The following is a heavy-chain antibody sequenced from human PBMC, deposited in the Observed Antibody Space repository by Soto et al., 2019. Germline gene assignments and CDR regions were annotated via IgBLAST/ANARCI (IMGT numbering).Heavy chain of an antibody. CDR2: IIPIFGTA. CDR3: ARIYCSGGSCYHYGMDV. CDR1: GGTFSSYA. V-gene: IGHV1-69*13. D-gene: IGHD2-15*01. Sequence: SVKVSCKASGGTFSSYAISWVRQAPGQGLEWMGGIIPIFGTANYAQKFQGRVTITADESTSTAYMELSSLRSEDTAVYYCARIYCSGGSCYHYGMDVWGQGTKVTVYS. J-gene: IGHJ6*02.